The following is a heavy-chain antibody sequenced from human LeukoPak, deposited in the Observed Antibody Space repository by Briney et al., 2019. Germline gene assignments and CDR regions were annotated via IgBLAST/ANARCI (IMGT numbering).Heavy chain of an antibody. Sequence: SGPLSLTCAVSRGPINNTNWWSWARQPPGKGLEWLAEIYYSGTTNYHPSLKSRVTISVDKSKNQFSLKVSSVTAADTAVYYGARDQKRGMSWELLRAQTYDGFDVWGQGTMVTVSS. V-gene: IGHV4-4*02. D-gene: IGHD1-26*01. J-gene: IGHJ3*01. CDR1: RGPINNTNW. CDR3: ARDQKRGMSWELLRAQTYDGFDV. CDR2: IYYSGTT.